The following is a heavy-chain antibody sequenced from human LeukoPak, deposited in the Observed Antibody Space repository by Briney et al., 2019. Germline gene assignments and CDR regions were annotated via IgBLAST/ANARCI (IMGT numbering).Heavy chain of an antibody. V-gene: IGHV3-11*04. CDR2: ISSSGSTI. CDR3: ARSFSVLRFLEWLFNY. J-gene: IGHJ4*02. CDR1: GFSFSDYY. Sequence: GGSLRLSYAASGFSFSDYYMSWIRQAPGKGLEWVSYISSSGSTIYYADSVKGRFTISRDNAKNSLYLQMNSLRAEDTAVYYCARSFSVLRFLEWLFNYWGQGTLVTVSS. D-gene: IGHD3-3*01.